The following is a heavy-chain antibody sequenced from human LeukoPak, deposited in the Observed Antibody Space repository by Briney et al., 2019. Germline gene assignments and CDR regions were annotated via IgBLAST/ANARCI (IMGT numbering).Heavy chain of an antibody. D-gene: IGHD3-22*01. J-gene: IGHJ4*02. CDR3: ARTPTMIVVGLDY. CDR1: GFTFSSYW. CDR2: INSDGSST. Sequence: GGSLRLSCAASGFTFSSYWMHWVRQAPGKGLVWVSRINSDGSSTSYADSVKGRFTISRDNAKNTLYLQMNSLRAEDTAVYYCARTPTMIVVGLDYWGQGTLVTVSS. V-gene: IGHV3-74*01.